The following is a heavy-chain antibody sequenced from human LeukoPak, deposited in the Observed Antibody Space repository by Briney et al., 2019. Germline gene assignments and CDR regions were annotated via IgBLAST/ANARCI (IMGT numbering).Heavy chain of an antibody. J-gene: IGHJ4*02. V-gene: IGHV1-2*06. Sequence: ASVKVSCKGSAYAFTGYSMHWVRQAPGQGLERMGRINPNSGGTNYAQKFQGRVTMTRDTSISTAYMELSRLRSDDAAVYYCARDPSGYYWGQGTLVTVS. CDR1: AYAFTGYS. CDR3: ARDPSGYY. CDR2: INPNSGGT. D-gene: IGHD1-1*01.